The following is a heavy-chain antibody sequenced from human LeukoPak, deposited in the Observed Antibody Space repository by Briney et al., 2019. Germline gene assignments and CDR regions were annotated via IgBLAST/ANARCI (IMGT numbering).Heavy chain of an antibody. CDR1: GFTVSSNY. J-gene: IGHJ4*02. CDR3: ARPTVGDTTGFDY. CDR2: INHSGNT. Sequence: LRLSCAASGFTVSSNYMSWVRQAPGKGLEWIGSINHSGNTYYNPSLKSRVTISVDTSKNQFSLKLSSVTAADTAVYYCARPTVGDTTGFDYWGQGTLVTVSS. V-gene: IGHV4-39*01. D-gene: IGHD1-26*01.